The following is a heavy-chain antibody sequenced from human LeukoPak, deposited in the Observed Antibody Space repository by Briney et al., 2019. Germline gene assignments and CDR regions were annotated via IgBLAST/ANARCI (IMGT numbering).Heavy chain of an antibody. CDR2: INPNSGDT. D-gene: IGHD5-12*01. V-gene: IGHV1-2*02. CDR3: AKNPYEYYFDY. Sequence: ASVKVSCKASGYTLTGDYMHWLRQAPGQGLEWMGWINPNSGDTNYAQKFQGRVTMTRDTSISTAYMELSRLTSDDTAVYYCAKNPYEYYFDYWGQGTLVTVSS. J-gene: IGHJ4*02. CDR1: GYTLTGDY.